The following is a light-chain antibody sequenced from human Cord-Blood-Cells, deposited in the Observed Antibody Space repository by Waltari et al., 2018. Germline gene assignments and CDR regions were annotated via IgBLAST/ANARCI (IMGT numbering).Light chain of an antibody. J-gene: IGKJ4*01. V-gene: IGKV3-15*01. Sequence: EIVMTQSPANLSVSPGERATLSSRPSQSVSSNLAWYQQKPGQAPRLLIYGASTRATGIPARFSGSGSGTEFTLTISSLQSEDFAVYYCQQYNNWPPVTFGGGTKVEIK. CDR2: GAS. CDR1: QSVSSN. CDR3: QQYNNWPPVT.